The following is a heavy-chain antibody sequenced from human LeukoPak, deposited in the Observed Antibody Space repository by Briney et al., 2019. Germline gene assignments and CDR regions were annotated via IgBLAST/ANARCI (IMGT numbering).Heavy chain of an antibody. CDR3: AKDGYGGWELPYYFDY. CDR2: ISYDGSNK. J-gene: IGHJ4*02. D-gene: IGHD1-26*01. Sequence: GRSLRLSCAASGFTFSSYGMHWVRQAPGKGLEWVAVISYDGSNKYYADSVKGRFTISRDNSKNTLYLQMNSLRAEDTAVYYCAKDGYGGWELPYYFDYWGQGTLVTVSS. CDR1: GFTFSSYG. V-gene: IGHV3-30*18.